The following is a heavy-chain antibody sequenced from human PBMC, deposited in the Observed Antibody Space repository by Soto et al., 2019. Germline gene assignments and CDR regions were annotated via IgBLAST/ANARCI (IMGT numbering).Heavy chain of an antibody. Sequence: SETLSLTCTVSGGSISSGGYYWSWIRQHTGKGLEWIGYIYYSGSTYYNPSLKSRVTISVDTSKNQFSLKLSSVTAADTAVYYCARVRGRGSGYYAFDIWGQGTMVT. D-gene: IGHD3-22*01. J-gene: IGHJ3*02. CDR2: IYYSGST. CDR3: ARVRGRGSGYYAFDI. V-gene: IGHV4-31*03. CDR1: GGSISSGGYY.